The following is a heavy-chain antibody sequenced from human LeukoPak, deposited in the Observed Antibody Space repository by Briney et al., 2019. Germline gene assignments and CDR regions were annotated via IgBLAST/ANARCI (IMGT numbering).Heavy chain of an antibody. CDR1: GFTFSSYE. Sequence: GGSLRLSCAASGFTFSSYEMNWARQAPGKGLEWVSYISSGGSTIYYADSVKGRFTISRDNAKNSLYLQMNNLRAEDTAVYYCAGLNSIAAAGNWGQGTLVTVSS. V-gene: IGHV3-48*03. J-gene: IGHJ4*02. D-gene: IGHD6-13*01. CDR2: ISSGGSTI. CDR3: AGLNSIAAAGN.